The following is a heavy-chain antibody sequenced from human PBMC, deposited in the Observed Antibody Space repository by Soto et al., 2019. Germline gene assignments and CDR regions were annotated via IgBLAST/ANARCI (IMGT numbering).Heavy chain of an antibody. J-gene: IGHJ3*02. V-gene: IGHV3-15*01. CDR1: GFTFSNAW. CDR3: TTDYIGTLWFGESYDAFDI. CDR2: IKSKTDGGTT. Sequence: GGSLRLSCAASGFTFSNAWMSWVRQAPGKGLEWVGRIKSKTDGGTTDYAAPVKGRFTISRDDSKNTLYLQMNSLKTEDTAVYYCTTDYIGTLWFGESYDAFDIWGQGTMVTVSS. D-gene: IGHD3-10*01.